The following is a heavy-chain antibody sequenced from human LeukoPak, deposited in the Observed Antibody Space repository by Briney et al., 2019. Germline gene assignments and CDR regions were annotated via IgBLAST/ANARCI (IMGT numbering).Heavy chain of an antibody. J-gene: IGHJ4*02. D-gene: IGHD5-18*01. CDR2: ISYDGRNK. CDR3: AKDRGYSHGFDY. Sequence: GGSLRLSCAASGFTFSSYGMHWVRQAPGKGLEWVAAISYDGRNKEYVDSVKGRFTISRDNSKNTLYLQMNSLRAEDTAEYNCAKDRGYSHGFDYWGQGTLVTVSS. CDR1: GFTFSSYG. V-gene: IGHV3-30*18.